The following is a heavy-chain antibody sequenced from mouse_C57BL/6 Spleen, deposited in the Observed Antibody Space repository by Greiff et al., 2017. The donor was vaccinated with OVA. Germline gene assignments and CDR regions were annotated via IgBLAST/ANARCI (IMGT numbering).Heavy chain of an antibody. CDR1: GYTFTSYW. J-gene: IGHJ1*03. Sequence: VQLQQSGAELVKPGASVKLSCKASGYTFTSYWMQWVKQRPGQGLEWIGEIDPSDSYTNYNQKFKGKATLTVDTSSSTAYMQLSSLTSEDSAVYYCARRAGYDGYFDVWGTGTTVTVSS. V-gene: IGHV1-50*01. CDR2: IDPSDSYT. CDR3: ARRAGYDGYFDV. D-gene: IGHD2-2*01.